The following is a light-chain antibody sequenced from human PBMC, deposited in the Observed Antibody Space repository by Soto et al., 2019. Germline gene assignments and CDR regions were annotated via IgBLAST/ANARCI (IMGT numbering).Light chain of an antibody. CDR2: GAS. CDR1: QSVSNNY. V-gene: IGKV3-20*01. J-gene: IGKJ1*01. Sequence: EIVLTQSPGTLSLSPGKRATLSCRASQSVSNNYLAWYQQKPGQAPRLLIYGASNRATGIPDRFSGSGSGTDFALTISRLEPEDFAVYYCQQYGSSPRTFGQGTKVDIK. CDR3: QQYGSSPRT.